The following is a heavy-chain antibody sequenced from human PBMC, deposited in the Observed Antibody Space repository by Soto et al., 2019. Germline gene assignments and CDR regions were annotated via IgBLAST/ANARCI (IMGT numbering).Heavy chain of an antibody. CDR3: ARRRDYYGSGSYYKGSPYGMDV. CDR1: GGSFSGYY. V-gene: IGHV4-34*01. J-gene: IGHJ6*02. Sequence: SETPSLTFSVCGGSFSGYYWSWICQPPGKGLEWIGEINHSGSTNYNPSLKSRVTISVDTSKNQFSLKLSSVTAADTAVYYCARRRDYYGSGSYYKGSPYGMDVWGQGTTVT. CDR2: INHSGST. D-gene: IGHD3-10*01.